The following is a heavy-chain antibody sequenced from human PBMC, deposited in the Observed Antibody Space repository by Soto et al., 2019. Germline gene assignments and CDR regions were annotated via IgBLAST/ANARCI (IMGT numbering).Heavy chain of an antibody. CDR3: ARSSKAVAPSDY. CDR1: GGSISSGGYY. D-gene: IGHD6-19*01. CDR2: IYYSGST. J-gene: IGHJ4*02. V-gene: IGHV4-31*03. Sequence: SETLSLTCTVSGGSISSGGYYWSWIRQHPGKGLEWIGYIYYSGSTYYNPSLKSRVTISVDTSKNQFSLKLSSVTAADTAVYYCARSSKAVAPSDYWGQGTMVTVYS.